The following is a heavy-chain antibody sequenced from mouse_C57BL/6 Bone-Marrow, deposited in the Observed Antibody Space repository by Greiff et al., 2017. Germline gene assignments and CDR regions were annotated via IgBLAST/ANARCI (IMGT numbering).Heavy chain of an antibody. J-gene: IGHJ3*01. Sequence: VMLVESGPGLVQPSQSLSITCTVSGFSLTSYGVHWVRQSPGKGLEWLGVIWSGGSTDYNAAFISRLSISKDNSKSQVFFKMNSLQADDTAIYYCARAGCGYDEGFAYWGQGTLVTVSA. CDR2: IWSGGST. D-gene: IGHD2-2*01. CDR1: GFSLTSYG. V-gene: IGHV2-2*01. CDR3: ARAGCGYDEGFAY.